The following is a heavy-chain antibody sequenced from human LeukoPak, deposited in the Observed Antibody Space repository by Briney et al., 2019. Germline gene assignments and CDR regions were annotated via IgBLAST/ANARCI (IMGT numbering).Heavy chain of an antibody. V-gene: IGHV4-4*07. CDR3: ARHRVVVAATSFDY. CDR2: IYTSGST. Sequence: SETLSLTCTVSGGSISSYYWSWIRQPAGKGLEWIGRIYTSGSTNYNPSLKSRVTMSVDTSKNQFSLKLSSVTAADTAVYYCARHRVVVAATSFDYWGQGTLVTVSS. CDR1: GGSISSYY. J-gene: IGHJ4*02. D-gene: IGHD2-15*01.